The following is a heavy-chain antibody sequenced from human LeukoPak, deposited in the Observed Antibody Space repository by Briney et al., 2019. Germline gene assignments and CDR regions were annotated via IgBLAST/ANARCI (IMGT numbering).Heavy chain of an antibody. J-gene: IGHJ4*02. V-gene: IGHV4-30-2*01. CDR1: GGSISSGGYS. CDR2: IYHSGRT. D-gene: IGHD3-10*01. Sequence: KTSETLSLTCAVSGGSISSGGYSWSWIRQPPGKGLEWIGYIYHSGRTYYNPSLKSRVTISVDRSKNQFSLKLSSVTAADTAVYYCASQAYGSGSPYFDYWGQGTLVTVSS. CDR3: ASQAYGSGSPYFDY.